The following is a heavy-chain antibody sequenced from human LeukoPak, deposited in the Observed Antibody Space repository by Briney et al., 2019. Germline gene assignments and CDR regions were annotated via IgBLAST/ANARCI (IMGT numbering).Heavy chain of an antibody. D-gene: IGHD4-23*01. CDR3: AKDYSTVAVRAGYFDY. J-gene: IGHJ4*02. CDR1: GGTFSSYA. Sequence: SVKVSCKASGGTFSSYAISWVRQAPGQGLEWMGGIIPIFGTANYAQKFQGRVTITADESTSTAYMELSSLRAEDTAVYYCAKDYSTVAVRAGYFDYWGQGTLVTVSS. CDR2: IIPIFGTA. V-gene: IGHV1-69*13.